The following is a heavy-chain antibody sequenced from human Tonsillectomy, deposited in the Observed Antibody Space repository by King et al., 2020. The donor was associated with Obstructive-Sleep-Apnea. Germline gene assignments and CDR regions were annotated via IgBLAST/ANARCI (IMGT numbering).Heavy chain of an antibody. CDR3: ARAPGEWYCSGGGGCSFRTGFDS. Sequence: GQLVQSGGGPVQPGGSLRVSCEASGFTFNSYSMNWVRQAPGKGLEWVSYISRSSDAIFYADSVKGRFTISRDNARNSVYLQMSSLRAEDTAVYYCARAPGEWYCSGGGGCSFRTGFDSWGQGTLVTVSS. V-gene: IGHV3-48*04. J-gene: IGHJ4*02. CDR1: GFTFNSYS. D-gene: IGHD2-15*01. CDR2: ISRSSDAI.